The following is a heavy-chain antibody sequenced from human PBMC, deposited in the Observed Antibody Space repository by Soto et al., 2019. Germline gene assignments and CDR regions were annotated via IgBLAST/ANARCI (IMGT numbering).Heavy chain of an antibody. J-gene: IGHJ4*02. CDR1: GFTFRTYP. Sequence: EVQLVESGGGLVQPGGSLRLSCAASGFTFRTYPMQWVRQAPGKGLEFVSSISSTGGTANYAYSVKGRITISRDNSRDTLYLQMGSLRPEDMAVYYCARDGRAMTDSWGQGSLVTVSS. CDR2: ISSTGGTA. D-gene: IGHD5-18*01. V-gene: IGHV3-64*01. CDR3: ARDGRAMTDS.